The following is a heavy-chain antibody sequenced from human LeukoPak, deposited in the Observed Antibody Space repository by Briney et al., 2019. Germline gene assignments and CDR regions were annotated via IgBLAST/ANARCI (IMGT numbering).Heavy chain of an antibody. CDR2: ISITSDKI. Sequence: GGSLRLSCAASGFTFTSYSMNWVRQAPGKGLEWVSYISITSDKIYYADSVKGRFTISRDNARNSLYLQMNSLRDEDTAVYSCARELDGIQDFDYWGQGTLVTVSS. D-gene: IGHD1-1*01. CDR3: ARELDGIQDFDY. CDR1: GFTFTSYS. J-gene: IGHJ4*02. V-gene: IGHV3-48*02.